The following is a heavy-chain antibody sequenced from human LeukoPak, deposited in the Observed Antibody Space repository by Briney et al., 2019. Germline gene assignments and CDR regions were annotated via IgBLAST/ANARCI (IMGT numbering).Heavy chain of an antibody. Sequence: GESLKISCKGSGYSFTSYWIGWVRQMPGKGLEWMGIIYPGDSDTRYSPSFQGQVTISDDKSISTAYLQWSGLKASDTAMYYCARRSDYGDLHNAFDIWGQGTMVTVSS. CDR2: IYPGDSDT. D-gene: IGHD4-17*01. J-gene: IGHJ3*02. CDR3: ARRSDYGDLHNAFDI. V-gene: IGHV5-51*01. CDR1: GYSFTSYW.